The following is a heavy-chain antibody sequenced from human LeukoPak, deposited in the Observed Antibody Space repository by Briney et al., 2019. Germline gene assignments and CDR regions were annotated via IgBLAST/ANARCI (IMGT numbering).Heavy chain of an antibody. Sequence: GGSLRLSCAASGFTFSSYWMHWVRQAPGKGLEWVAFIRYDGSNKYYADSVKGRFTISRDNSKNTLYLQMNSLRAEDAAVYYCAKDNFLSFDYWGQGTLVTVSS. CDR3: AKDNFLSFDY. D-gene: IGHD1-20*01. V-gene: IGHV3-30*02. J-gene: IGHJ4*02. CDR2: IRYDGSNK. CDR1: GFTFSSYW.